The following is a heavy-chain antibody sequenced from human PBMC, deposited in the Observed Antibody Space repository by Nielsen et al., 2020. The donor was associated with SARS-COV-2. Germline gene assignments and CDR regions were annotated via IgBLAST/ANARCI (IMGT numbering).Heavy chain of an antibody. Sequence: SETLSLTCTVSGGSISSYYWSWIQQPPGKGLEWIGYIYYSGSTNYNPSLKSRVTISVDTSKNQFSLKLSSVTAADTAVYYCARRYYDSSGYFPLDYWGQGTLVTVSS. CDR1: GGSISSYY. CDR2: IYYSGST. J-gene: IGHJ4*02. D-gene: IGHD3-22*01. CDR3: ARRYYDSSGYFPLDY. V-gene: IGHV4-59*08.